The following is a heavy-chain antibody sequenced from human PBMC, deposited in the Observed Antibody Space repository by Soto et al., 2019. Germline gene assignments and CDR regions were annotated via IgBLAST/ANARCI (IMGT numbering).Heavy chain of an antibody. D-gene: IGHD6-13*01. CDR1: GYTFTGYY. Sequence: VASVKVSCKASGYTFTGYYMHWVRQAPGQGLEWMGWINPNSGGTNYAQKFQGWVTMTRDTSISTAYMELSRLRSDDTAVYYCARVRRAAAGITFDYWGQGTLVTVSS. CDR2: INPNSGGT. J-gene: IGHJ4*02. V-gene: IGHV1-2*04. CDR3: ARVRRAAAGITFDY.